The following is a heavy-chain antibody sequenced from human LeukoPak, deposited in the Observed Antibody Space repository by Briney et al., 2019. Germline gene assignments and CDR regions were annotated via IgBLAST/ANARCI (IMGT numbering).Heavy chain of an antibody. J-gene: IGHJ4*02. D-gene: IGHD2-2*01. CDR1: GFTFSDYY. CDR2: ISSSGSTI. Sequence: GGSLRLSCAASGFTFSDYYMSWIRQAPGKGLEWVSYISSSGSTIYYADSVKGRFTISRDNAKNSLYLQMNSLRAEDTAVYYCARGVDDCSSTSCAARGGFDYWGQGTLVTVSS. V-gene: IGHV3-11*01. CDR3: ARGVDDCSSTSCAARGGFDY.